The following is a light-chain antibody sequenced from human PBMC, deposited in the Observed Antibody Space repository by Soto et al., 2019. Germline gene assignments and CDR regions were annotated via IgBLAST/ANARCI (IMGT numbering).Light chain of an antibody. Sequence: EIVLTQSPGTLSLSPGERATLSCRASQSVSSSYLAWYQQKPGQAPRLLIYGASSRATGIPDRFSGSGSGTESTLTITSLQSEDFAIYYCQQYNNWPAITFGQGTRLEIK. CDR2: GAS. J-gene: IGKJ5*01. CDR3: QQYNNWPAIT. CDR1: QSVSSSY. V-gene: IGKV3-20*01.